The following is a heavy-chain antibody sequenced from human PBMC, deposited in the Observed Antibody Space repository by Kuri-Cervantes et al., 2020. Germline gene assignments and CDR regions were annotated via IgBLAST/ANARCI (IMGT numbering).Heavy chain of an antibody. CDR2: IIPIFGTA. D-gene: IGHD5-12*01. CDR1: GGTFSSYA. CDR3: ARVYSGYVYYFDY. V-gene: IGHV1-69*13. Sequence: SMKVSCKASGGTFSSYAISWVRQAPGQGLEWMGGIIPIFGTANYAQKFQGRVTITADESTSTAYMELGSLRSEDTAVYYCARVYSGYVYYFDYWGQGTLVTVSS. J-gene: IGHJ4*02.